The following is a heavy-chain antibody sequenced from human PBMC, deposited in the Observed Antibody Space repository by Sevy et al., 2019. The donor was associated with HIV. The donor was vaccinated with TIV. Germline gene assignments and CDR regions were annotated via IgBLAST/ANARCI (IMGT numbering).Heavy chain of an antibody. D-gene: IGHD6-13*01. CDR1: GFTFSNYA. CDR2: ISHDGSNT. J-gene: IGHJ4*02. CDR3: ARGPGIAAPGSHFFDS. V-gene: IGHV3-30-3*01. Sequence: GGSLRLSCAASGFTFSNYAMHWVRQAPGKGLEWVAVISHDGSNTYYADSLKGRFTISRDNSKNMLYLQMNSLRGEDTAVYYCARGPGIAAPGSHFFDSWGQGTLVTVSS.